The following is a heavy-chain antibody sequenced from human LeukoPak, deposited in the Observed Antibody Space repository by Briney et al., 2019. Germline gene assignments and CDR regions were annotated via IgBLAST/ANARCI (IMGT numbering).Heavy chain of an antibody. CDR1: GGSISSYY. V-gene: IGHV4-59*01. CDR3: ARDSGPRFDY. Sequence: PSETLSLTCTVSGGSISSYYWSWIRQPPGRGLEWIGYIYYSGSTNYNPSLKSRVTISVDTSKNQFSLKVSSVTAADTAVYYCARDSGPRFDYWGQGTLVTVSS. CDR2: IYYSGST. D-gene: IGHD6-19*01. J-gene: IGHJ4*02.